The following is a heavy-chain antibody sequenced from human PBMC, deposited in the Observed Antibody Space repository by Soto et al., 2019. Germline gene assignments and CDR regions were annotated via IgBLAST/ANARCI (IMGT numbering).Heavy chain of an antibody. V-gene: IGHV1-18*04. J-gene: IGHJ5*02. CDR1: GYTFTSYG. Sequence: ASVKVSCKASGYTFTSYGISWVRQAPGQGLEWMGWISAYNGNTNYAQKLQGRVTMTTDTSTSTAYMELRSLRSDDTAVYYCATVQSDRVSGYTSDWFDTWGQGTLVTVSS. D-gene: IGHD5-12*01. CDR2: ISAYNGNT. CDR3: ATVQSDRVSGYTSDWFDT.